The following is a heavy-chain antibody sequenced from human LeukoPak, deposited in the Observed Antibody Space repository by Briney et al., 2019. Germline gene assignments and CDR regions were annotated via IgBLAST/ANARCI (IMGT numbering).Heavy chain of an antibody. D-gene: IGHD6-19*01. Sequence: AGGSLRLSCAASGFTFSSYEMNWVRQAPGKGLEWVSYISSSGTTMFYADSLKSRFTISRDNAKNSLYLQMNSLRAEDTAVYYCARKGQWLVRGTFDIWGQGTVVTVSS. CDR3: ARKGQWLVRGTFDI. CDR2: ISSSGTTM. CDR1: GFTFSSYE. V-gene: IGHV3-48*03. J-gene: IGHJ3*02.